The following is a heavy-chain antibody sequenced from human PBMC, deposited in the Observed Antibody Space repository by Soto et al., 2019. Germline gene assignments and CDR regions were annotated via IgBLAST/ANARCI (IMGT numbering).Heavy chain of an antibody. J-gene: IGHJ4*02. CDR1: GGSISSGDYY. CDR2: IYYSGST. V-gene: IGHV4-30-4*01. Sequence: PSETLSLTCTVSGGSISSGDYYWSWIRQPPGKGLEWIGYIYYSGSTYYNPSLKSRVTISVDTSKNPFSLKLSSVTAADTAVYYCARGIVGATLNFDYWGQGTLVTVSS. CDR3: ARGIVGATLNFDY. D-gene: IGHD1-26*01.